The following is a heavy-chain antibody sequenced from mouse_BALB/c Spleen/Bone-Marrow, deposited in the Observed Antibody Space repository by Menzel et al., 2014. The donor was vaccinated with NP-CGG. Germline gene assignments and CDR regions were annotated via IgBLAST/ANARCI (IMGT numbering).Heavy chain of an antibody. CDR1: GFTFTDYY. V-gene: IGHV7-3*02. CDR3: ARDMGGILFDS. Sequence: EVKLVESGGGLVQPGGSLRLSCATSGFTFTDYYMNWVRQPPGKALEWLGFIRNKAYGYTTEYSASVKGRFTISRDNSQGILNLQMNSLRAEDSATYYCARDMGGILFDSWGQGTTLTVSS. CDR2: IRNKAYGYTT. D-gene: IGHD4-1*01. J-gene: IGHJ2*01.